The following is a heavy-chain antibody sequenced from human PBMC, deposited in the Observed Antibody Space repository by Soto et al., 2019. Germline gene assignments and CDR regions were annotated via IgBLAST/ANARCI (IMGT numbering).Heavy chain of an antibody. J-gene: IGHJ6*03. V-gene: IGHV3-21*06. CDR1: GFTFSSYS. CDR3: ARDFKESQYYYYCMDV. D-gene: IGHD3-10*01. CDR2: ISSGTNYT. Sequence: EVQLVESGGGLVKPGGSLRLSCVVSGFTFSSYSMNWVRQAPGEGLEWVSSISSGTNYTYYADSVKGRFTISRDNAKNSVYLQMNSLRAEDTAFYYCARDFKESQYYYYCMDVWGKGTTVTVSS.